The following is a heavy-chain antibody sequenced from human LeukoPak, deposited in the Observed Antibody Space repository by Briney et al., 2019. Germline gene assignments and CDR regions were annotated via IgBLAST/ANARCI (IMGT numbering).Heavy chain of an antibody. J-gene: IGHJ4*02. V-gene: IGHV4-4*02. CDR1: GDSINSLDL. CDR3: AGLVGRYSSGLYYYYFDY. Sequence: SETLSLTCTVSGDSINSLDLWSWVRQPPGQGLEWIGEMYLSGTTHSNPSVKSRVTISIDKSKNQFFLNLSSVTAADTAVYYCAGLVGRYSSGLYYYYFDYWGQGTLVTVSS. D-gene: IGHD3-22*01. CDR2: MYLSGTT.